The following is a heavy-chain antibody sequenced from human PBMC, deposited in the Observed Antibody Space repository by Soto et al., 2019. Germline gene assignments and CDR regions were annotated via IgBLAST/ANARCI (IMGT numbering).Heavy chain of an antibody. CDR2: IIPILGIA. V-gene: IGHV1-69*02. CDR3: ASKGDYWSFDL. CDR1: GRTFSSYT. J-gene: IGHJ2*01. D-gene: IGHD2-21*01. Sequence: QVQLVQSGAEVKKPGSSVKVSCKASGRTFSSYTISWVRQAPGQGLEWMVRIIPILGIANYEPKFQGRVTITADKSTSRAYMELTSLRSEDTAVYYCASKGDYWSFDLWGRGSLVADSS.